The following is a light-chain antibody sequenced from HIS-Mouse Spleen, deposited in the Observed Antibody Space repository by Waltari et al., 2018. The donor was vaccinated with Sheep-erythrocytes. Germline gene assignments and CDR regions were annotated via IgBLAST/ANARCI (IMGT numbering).Light chain of an antibody. J-gene: IGLJ2*01. Sequence: SYVLTQTPSVSVAPGQTAMITCGGNNIGSKSVNGYQQKPGQAPVLVVYDDSDRPSGIPERFSGSNSGNTATLTISRVEAGDEADYYCQVWDSSSDHVVFGGGTKLTVL. CDR2: DDS. CDR1: NIGSKS. CDR3: QVWDSSSDHVV. V-gene: IGLV3-21*02.